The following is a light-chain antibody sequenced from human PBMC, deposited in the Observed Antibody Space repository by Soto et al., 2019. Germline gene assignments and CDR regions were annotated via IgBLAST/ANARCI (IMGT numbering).Light chain of an antibody. CDR1: QSLSSY. J-gene: IGKJ2*01. CDR3: QQYGSSPSYT. CDR2: GAS. Sequence: EIVLTQSPGTLSLSPGERATLSCRASQSLSSYLAWYQQKPGQAPRLLIYGASSRATGIPHRFSGSGSGTDFTLTISRLEPEDFAVYYCQQYGSSPSYTFGQGTKLEIK. V-gene: IGKV3-20*01.